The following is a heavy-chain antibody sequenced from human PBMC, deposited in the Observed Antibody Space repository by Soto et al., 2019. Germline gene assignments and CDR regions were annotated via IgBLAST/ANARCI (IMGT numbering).Heavy chain of an antibody. J-gene: IGHJ4*02. CDR1: GFTFTNFW. CDR2: INPDGSEK. CDR3: SRSLDS. Sequence: GESLKISCAASGFTFTNFWMDWVRQAPGKGLEWVANINPDGSEKHYVDSVRGRFTISRDNAQNSVYLQVSRLTAEDSALYYCSRSLDSWGQGTRVTVSS. V-gene: IGHV3-7*01.